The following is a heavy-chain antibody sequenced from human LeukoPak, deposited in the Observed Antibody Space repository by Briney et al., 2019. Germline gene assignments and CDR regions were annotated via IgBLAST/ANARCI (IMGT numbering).Heavy chain of an antibody. CDR1: GGTFSSYP. D-gene: IGHD4-23*01. V-gene: IGHV1-69*01. Sequence: ASVKVSCKASGGTFSSYPFTWMRQAPGQGLEWMGEITPIFGAANYAQTFQGRVTITADESTSTVFMELSSLRSDDTAFYYCARNSRVASTSGLNYWGQGTLVTVSS. CDR3: ARNSRVASTSGLNY. J-gene: IGHJ4*02. CDR2: ITPIFGAA.